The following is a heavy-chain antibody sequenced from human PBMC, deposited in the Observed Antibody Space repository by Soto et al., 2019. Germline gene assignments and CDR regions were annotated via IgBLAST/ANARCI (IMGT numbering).Heavy chain of an antibody. J-gene: IGHJ5*02. CDR2: INTGSGKT. V-gene: IGHV1-8*02. CDR3: ARMASSGTLNWFDP. Sequence: EASVQVSCKASGYTFINYDISWVRQATGQGLEWMGWINTGSGKTGYANKFQGRVTMTRDASTSTAHLELSSLTSEDTAVYYCARMASSGTLNWFDPWGQGTLVTVSS. CDR1: GYTFINYD.